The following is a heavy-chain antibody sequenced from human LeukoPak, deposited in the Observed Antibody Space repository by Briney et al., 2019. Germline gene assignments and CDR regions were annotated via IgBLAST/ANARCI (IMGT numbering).Heavy chain of an antibody. Sequence: PGGSLRLSCAASGFTFSSYWMSWVRQAPGKGLEWVANIKQDGSEKYYVDSVKGRFTISRDNAKNSLYLQMNSLRAEDTAVYYCARGRGYCSGGSCYLRPPRFDPWGQGTLVTVSS. V-gene: IGHV3-7*01. CDR3: ARGRGYCSGGSCYLRPPRFDP. CDR1: GFTFSSYW. J-gene: IGHJ5*02. D-gene: IGHD2-15*01. CDR2: IKQDGSEK.